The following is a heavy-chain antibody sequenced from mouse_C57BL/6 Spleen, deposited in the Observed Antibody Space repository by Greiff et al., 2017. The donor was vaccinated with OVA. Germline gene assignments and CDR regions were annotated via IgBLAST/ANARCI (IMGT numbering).Heavy chain of an antibody. CDR2: IDPANGNT. D-gene: IGHD2-2*01. CDR1: GYTFTSYW. J-gene: IGHJ2*01. Sequence: VQLQQPGAELVRPGSSVKLSCKASGYTFTSYWMHWVKQRPEQGLEWIGRIDPANGNTKYAPKFQGKATITADTSSNTAYLQLSSLTSEDTAIYYCAREGGYDGGYWGQGTTLTVSS. V-gene: IGHV14-3*01. CDR3: AREGGYDGGY.